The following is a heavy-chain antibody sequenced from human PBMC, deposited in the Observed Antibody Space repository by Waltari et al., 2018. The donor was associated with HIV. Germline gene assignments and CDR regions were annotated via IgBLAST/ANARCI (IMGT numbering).Heavy chain of an antibody. V-gene: IGHV4-4*02. J-gene: IGHJ4*02. D-gene: IGHD3-22*01. Sequence: QVQLQESGPGLVKPSGTLSLTCAVSGGSISSSNWWSWVRQHPGKGLEWIGEIYHSGSTNYNPSLKSRVTISVDKSKNQFSLKLSSVTAADTAVYYCARVRITMIVVEAGYFDYWGQGTLVTVSS. CDR1: GGSISSSNW. CDR3: ARVRITMIVVEAGYFDY. CDR2: IYHSGST.